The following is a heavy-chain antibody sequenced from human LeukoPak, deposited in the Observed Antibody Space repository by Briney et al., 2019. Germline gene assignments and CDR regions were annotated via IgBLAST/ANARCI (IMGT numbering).Heavy chain of an antibody. CDR1: GGSISSYY. J-gene: IGHJ4*02. V-gene: IGHV4-59*08. CDR3: ARLTGGEVDY. CDR2: IYYSGGT. Sequence: PSETLSLTCTVSGGSISSYYWSWIRQPPGKGLEWIGYIYYSGGTNYNPSLKSRVTISVDTSKNQFSLKLSSVTAADTAVYYCARLTGGEVDYWGQGTLVTVSS. D-gene: IGHD7-27*01.